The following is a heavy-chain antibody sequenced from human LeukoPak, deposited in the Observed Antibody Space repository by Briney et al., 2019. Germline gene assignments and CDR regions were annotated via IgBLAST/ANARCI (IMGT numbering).Heavy chain of an antibody. CDR3: ARATEGYSSSVVYMDV. CDR2: INHSGST. Sequence: PSETLSLTCAVYDGAFTDYHWTWIRQPPGKGQEWIGEINHSGSTRYSPSLKSRVTISVDTPKNQLSLKLSSVTAADTAVYYCARATEGYSSSVVYMDVWGKGTTVTVSS. V-gene: IGHV4-34*01. D-gene: IGHD6-6*01. CDR1: DGAFTDYH. J-gene: IGHJ6*03.